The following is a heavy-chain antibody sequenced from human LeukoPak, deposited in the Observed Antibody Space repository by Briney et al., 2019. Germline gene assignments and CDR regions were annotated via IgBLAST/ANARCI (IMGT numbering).Heavy chain of an antibody. D-gene: IGHD6-6*01. CDR2: INSDGSST. V-gene: IGHV3-74*01. Sequence: PGGSLSLSCAASGFTFTAYWMHWVRQVPGKGLMWVSRINSDGSSTTYADSVKGRFTISRDNAENTLYLQMNSLRVEDTAVYSCATALIAAIDYWGQGTLVAVSS. J-gene: IGHJ4*02. CDR3: ATALIAAIDY. CDR1: GFTFTAYW.